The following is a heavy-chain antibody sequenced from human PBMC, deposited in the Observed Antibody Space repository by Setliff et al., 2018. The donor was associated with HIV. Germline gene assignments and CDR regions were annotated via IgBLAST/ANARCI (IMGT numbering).Heavy chain of an antibody. CDR3: ARGSCSGCYLSDY. V-gene: IGHV1-3*01. J-gene: IGHJ4*02. CDR1: GYTFSTNA. D-gene: IGHD6-19*01. CDR2: INAGDDNT. Sequence: ASVKVSCKAFGYTFSTNAIHWVRQAPGQRLEWMGYINAGDDNTSYSEKFQGRVTITRDTSANTAYMELSSLRSEDTAVYYCARGSCSGCYLSDYWGLGTLVTSPQ.